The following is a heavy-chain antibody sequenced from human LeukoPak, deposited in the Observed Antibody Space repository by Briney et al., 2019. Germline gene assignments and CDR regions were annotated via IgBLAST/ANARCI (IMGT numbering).Heavy chain of an antibody. CDR1: GFTFSSYG. Sequence: PGGSLRLSCAASGFTFSSYGMHWVRQAPGKGLEWVAVISYDGSNKYYADSVKGRFTISRDNSKNTLYLQMGSLRAEDTAIYYCAKDRRYFGSGLDSWGQGTLVTVSS. J-gene: IGHJ4*02. CDR2: ISYDGSNK. CDR3: AKDRRYFGSGLDS. D-gene: IGHD3-10*01. V-gene: IGHV3-30*18.